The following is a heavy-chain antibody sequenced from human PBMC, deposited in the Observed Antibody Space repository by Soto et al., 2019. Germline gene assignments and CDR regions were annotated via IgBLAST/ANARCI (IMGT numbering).Heavy chain of an antibody. CDR1: GFSLSTTRVG. CDR3: AHSVVAGLGYYFDY. J-gene: IGHJ4*02. Sequence: QITLKESGPTLVKPTQTLTLTCTFSGFSLSTTRVGVGWIRQPPGKALEWLALIYWDDDKRYSPSLKSRLTITKDTSKNQEVLTMTNMDPVDTATYYCAHSVVAGLGYYFDYWGQGTLVTVSS. CDR2: IYWDDDK. V-gene: IGHV2-5*02. D-gene: IGHD6-19*01.